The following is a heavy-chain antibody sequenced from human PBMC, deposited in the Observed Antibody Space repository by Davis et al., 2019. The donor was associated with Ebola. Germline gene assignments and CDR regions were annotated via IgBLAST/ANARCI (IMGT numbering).Heavy chain of an antibody. J-gene: IGHJ5*02. CDR1: GFTFSNYA. D-gene: IGHD3-10*01. V-gene: IGHV3-23*01. CDR2: ISGTGSHT. CDR3: ANWDSISLIQGAS. Sequence: GESLKISCAASGFTFSNYAMTWVRQAPGKGLEWVSAISGTGSHTFYADSVKGHFTISRDNSKNTLYLQLNSLRAEDTAVYYCANWDSISLIQGASWGQGTLVTVSS.